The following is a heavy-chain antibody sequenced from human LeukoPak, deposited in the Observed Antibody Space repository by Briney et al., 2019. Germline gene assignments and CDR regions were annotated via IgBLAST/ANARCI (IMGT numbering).Heavy chain of an antibody. CDR1: GYTFSSYG. D-gene: IGHD1-7*01. Sequence: ASVKVSCKAPGYTFSSYGISWVRQAPGQGLEWMGRISAYNGNTNYAQKLQGRVTMTTDTSTSTAYMELRSLRSDDTAVYYCARAGTTWDYYYYYMDVWGKGTSVTVSS. CDR3: ARAGTTWDYYYYYMDV. CDR2: ISAYNGNT. V-gene: IGHV1-18*01. J-gene: IGHJ6*03.